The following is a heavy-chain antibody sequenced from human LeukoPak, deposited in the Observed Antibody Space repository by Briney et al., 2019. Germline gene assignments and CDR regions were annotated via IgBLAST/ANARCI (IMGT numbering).Heavy chain of an antibody. D-gene: IGHD1-14*01. CDR2: IGAYNGNT. CDR1: GYTFTSYG. Sequence: VASVKVSCKASGYTFTSYGISWVRQAPGQGLEWMGWIGAYNGNTNYAQRLRGRVTMTTDTSTSTAYMELRSLRSDDTAVYYCARDAAAEPGFDYWGQGTLVTVSS. J-gene: IGHJ4*02. CDR3: ARDAAAEPGFDY. V-gene: IGHV1-18*01.